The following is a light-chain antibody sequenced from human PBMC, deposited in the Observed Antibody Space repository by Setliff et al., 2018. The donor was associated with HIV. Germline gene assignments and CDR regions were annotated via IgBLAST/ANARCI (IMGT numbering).Light chain of an antibody. CDR1: QSVSNY. V-gene: IGKV3-11*01. CDR2: DAS. Sequence: EIVLTQPPATLSLSPGERATLSCRASQSVSNYLAWYQQKPGQAPRLLIYDASNRATGIPARFSGSGSGTDFTLTISSLEPEDFAVYYCQQRSNWPRKTFGQGTKVDIK. J-gene: IGKJ1*01. CDR3: QQRSNWPRKT.